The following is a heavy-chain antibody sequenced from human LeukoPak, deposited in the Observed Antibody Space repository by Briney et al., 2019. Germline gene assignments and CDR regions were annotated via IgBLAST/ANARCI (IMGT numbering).Heavy chain of an antibody. D-gene: IGHD2/OR15-2a*01. CDR3: ARLRVLASSTSGFDF. CDR1: GFTFADYW. V-gene: IGHV3-74*01. CDR2: VREDGTFT. J-gene: IGHJ4*02. Sequence: PGGSLGLSCAASGFTFADYWMHWVRQAPGKGLVWVSRVREDGTFTNYADSVKGRFTISRDNAKSTLYLQMNSLTVDDTAVYYCARLRVLASSTSGFDFWGQGTQVTVSS.